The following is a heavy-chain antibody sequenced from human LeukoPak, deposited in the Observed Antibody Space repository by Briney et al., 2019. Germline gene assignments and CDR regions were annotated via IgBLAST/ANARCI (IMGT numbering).Heavy chain of an antibody. J-gene: IGHJ6*03. CDR2: ISSSSSTI. CDR1: GFTFSSYS. Sequence: GGSLRLSCAASGFTFSSYSMNWVRQAPGRGLEWVSYISSSSSTIYYADSVKGRFTISRDNAKNSLYLQMNSLRAEDTAVYYCAREISSGPEWTGYYYYMDVWGKGTTVTVSS. V-gene: IGHV3-48*04. CDR3: AREISSGPEWTGYYYYMDV. D-gene: IGHD6-19*01.